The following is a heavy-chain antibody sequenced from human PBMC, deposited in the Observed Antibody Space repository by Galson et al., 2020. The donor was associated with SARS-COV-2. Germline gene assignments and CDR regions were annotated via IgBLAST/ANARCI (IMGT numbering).Heavy chain of an antibody. CDR1: GFTFSSYG. V-gene: IGHV3-33*01. D-gene: IGHD6-19*01. Sequence: GESLKISCAASGFTFSSYGMHWVRQAPAKGLEWVAVIWYDGSNKYYADSVKGRFTISRDNSKNTLYLQMNSLRAEDTAVYYCARDRLGCSGWDYYFDYWGQGTLVTVSS. J-gene: IGHJ4*02. CDR3: ARDRLGCSGWDYYFDY. CDR2: IWYDGSNK.